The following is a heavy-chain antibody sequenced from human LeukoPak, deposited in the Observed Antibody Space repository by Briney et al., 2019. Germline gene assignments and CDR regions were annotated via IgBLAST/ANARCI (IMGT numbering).Heavy chain of an antibody. CDR1: NYSISSGYY. CDR2: IYHGGST. D-gene: IGHD2-21*02. Sequence: SETLSLTCTVSNYSISSGYYWGWIRQSPGKGLEWIGSIYHGGSTYYNPSLGSRVIVSVDTSKNHFSLKMNSVTAADTAVYYCARDLAPCAGDCRSDGFDYWGQGTLVTVSS. J-gene: IGHJ4*02. V-gene: IGHV4-38-2*02. CDR3: ARDLAPCAGDCRSDGFDY.